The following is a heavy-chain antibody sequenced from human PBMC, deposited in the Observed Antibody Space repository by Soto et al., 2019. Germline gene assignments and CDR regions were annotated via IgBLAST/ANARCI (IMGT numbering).Heavy chain of an antibody. V-gene: IGHV6-1*01. D-gene: IGHD3-16*01. CDR1: GVSVSSNSAA. J-gene: IGHJ6*03. CDR3: ARVLGLPSVIPYYYHYYMVF. Sequence: SQTLSLTCAISGVSVSSNSAAWNWIRQSPSRGLEWLGRTYYRSKWYNDYAVSVKSRITINPDTSKNQFSLQLNSVTPEDTAVCYCARVLGLPSVIPYYYHYYMVFWGKGTTVNVFS. CDR2: TYYRSKWYN.